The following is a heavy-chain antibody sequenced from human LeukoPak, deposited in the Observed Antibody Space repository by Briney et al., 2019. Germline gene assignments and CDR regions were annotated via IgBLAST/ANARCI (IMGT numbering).Heavy chain of an antibody. CDR1: GGSFSGYY. D-gene: IGHD2-2*01. CDR3: ARGNRYCSSTSCREYFQY. J-gene: IGHJ1*01. V-gene: IGHV4-34*01. CDR2: INHIGKT. Sequence: SETLSLTCAVYGGSFSGYYWSWSRQPPCQGLDWIGEINHIGKTNYNPSLESRVTISEDTSKKQFSLKLSSVTAADTAVYYCARGNRYCSSTSCREYFQYWGQGTLVTVSS.